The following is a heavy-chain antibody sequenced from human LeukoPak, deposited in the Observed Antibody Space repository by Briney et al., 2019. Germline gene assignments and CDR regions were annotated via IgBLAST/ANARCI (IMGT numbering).Heavy chain of an antibody. V-gene: IGHV4-34*01. CDR2: INHSGST. CDR3: ARPLSGSSGWYYNY. Sequence: PSETLSLTCAVYGGSFSGYYWSWLRQPPGKGLEWIGEINHSGSTNYNPSLKSRVTISVDTSKNQFSLTLSSVTAADTAVYYCARPLSGSSGWYYNYWGQGTLVTVSS. CDR1: GGSFSGYY. D-gene: IGHD6-19*01. J-gene: IGHJ4*02.